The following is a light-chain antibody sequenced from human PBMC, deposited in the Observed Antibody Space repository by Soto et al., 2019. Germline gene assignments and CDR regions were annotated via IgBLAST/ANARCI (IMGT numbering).Light chain of an antibody. Sequence: DIQMTQSPSSLSASVGDRVTITCQASQDIKNYLNWYQQKPGKAPKLLIYDAINLETGVPSRFSGSGSGTDFTFTISSLQPEDSATYYCQQYGNLLWTFGQGTKVEIK. CDR1: QDIKNY. CDR3: QQYGNLLWT. CDR2: DAI. J-gene: IGKJ1*01. V-gene: IGKV1-33*01.